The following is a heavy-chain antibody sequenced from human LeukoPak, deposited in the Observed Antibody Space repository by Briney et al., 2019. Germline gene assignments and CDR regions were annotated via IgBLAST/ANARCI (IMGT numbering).Heavy chain of an antibody. CDR1: GFTFSSYS. D-gene: IGHD5-18*01. V-gene: IGHV3-48*01. CDR3: ARDQGGYSYGYDL. Sequence: QSGGSLRLSCAASGFTFSSYSTNWVRQAPGKGLEWVSCISSSSSTIYYADSVKGRFTISRDNAKNSLYLQMNSLRAEDTAVYYCARDQGGYSYGYDLWGQGTLVAVSS. CDR2: ISSSSSTI. J-gene: IGHJ5*02.